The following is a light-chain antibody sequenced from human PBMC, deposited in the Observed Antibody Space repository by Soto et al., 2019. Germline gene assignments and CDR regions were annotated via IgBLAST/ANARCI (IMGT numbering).Light chain of an antibody. CDR1: SSDVGSFNL. CDR2: EAN. V-gene: IGLV2-23*01. CDR3: SSYAGSSTLI. J-gene: IGLJ2*01. Sequence: QSVLTQPASVSGSPGQSITISCTGTSSDVGSFNLVSWYQQHPGKAPKLLIYEANKRPSGVSDRFSGSKSGNTASLTISGLEAEDEADYSCSSYAGSSTLIFGGGTKLTVL.